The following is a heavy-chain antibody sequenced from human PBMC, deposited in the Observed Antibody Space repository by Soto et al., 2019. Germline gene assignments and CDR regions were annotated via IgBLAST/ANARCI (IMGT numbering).Heavy chain of an antibody. CDR2: IYYSGTT. J-gene: IGHJ4*02. D-gene: IGHD1-26*01. CDR1: GGPISGYY. CDR3: AGAGRGSYFSDY. V-gene: IGHV4-59*01. Sequence: QVQLQESGPGLVKPSETLSLTCTVSGGPISGYYWNWIRQSPGKGLEYIGEIYYSGTTNYNPSLNSRVTISVDTSKNELSLKLSSVTAADTAVYYCAGAGRGSYFSDYWGQGTLVTVSS.